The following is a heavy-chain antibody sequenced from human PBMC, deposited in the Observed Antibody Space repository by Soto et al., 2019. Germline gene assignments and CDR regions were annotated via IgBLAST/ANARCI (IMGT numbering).Heavy chain of an antibody. J-gene: IGHJ4*02. CDR1: GGSISSGGYY. CDR2: IYYSGST. Sequence: QVQLQESGPGLVKPSQTLSLTCTVSGGSISSGGYYWSWIRQHPGKGLEWIGYIYYSGSTYYNPSLKSRVTISVDTSKNQFSLKLSSVTAADTAVYYCARGAGGELRSPTPFDYWGQGTLVTVSS. V-gene: IGHV4-31*03. CDR3: ARGAGGELRSPTPFDY. D-gene: IGHD1-26*01.